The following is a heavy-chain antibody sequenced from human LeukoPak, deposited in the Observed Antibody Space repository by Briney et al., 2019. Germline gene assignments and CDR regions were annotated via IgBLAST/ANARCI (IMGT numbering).Heavy chain of an antibody. CDR2: ISAYNGNT. Sequence: ASVKVSCKASGYTFTSYGISWVRQAPEQGLEWMGWISAYNGNTNYAQKLQGRVTMTTDTSTMTAYMELRSLRSDDTAVYYCARDMSSRSFAEYFQHWGQGTLVTVSS. V-gene: IGHV1-18*01. J-gene: IGHJ1*01. CDR3: ARDMSSRSFAEYFQH. D-gene: IGHD6-19*01. CDR1: GYTFTSYG.